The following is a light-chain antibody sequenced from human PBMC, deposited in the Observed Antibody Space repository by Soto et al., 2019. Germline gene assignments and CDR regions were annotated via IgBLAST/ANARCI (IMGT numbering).Light chain of an antibody. V-gene: IGLV3-21*02. J-gene: IGLJ1*01. CDR2: DDS. Sequence: SYELAQPPSVSVGPGQTARITCGGNNIGSKSVHWYQQKAGQAPVLVVYDDSDRPSGIPERFSGSDSGNTATLTISRVEAGDEADYYCHVWDSTSDHHVFGTGTKVTVL. CDR3: HVWDSTSDHHV. CDR1: NIGSKS.